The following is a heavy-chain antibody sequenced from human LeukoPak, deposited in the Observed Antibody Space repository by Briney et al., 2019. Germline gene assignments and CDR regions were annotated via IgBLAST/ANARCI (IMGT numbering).Heavy chain of an antibody. CDR2: INPSDGST. Sequence: GASVKVSCKASGYTFTSYGISWVRQAPGQGLEWMGIINPSDGSTKYAQKVQGRVTLTGDTSTSTVYMELSNLRSEDTAVYYCARDGLQTRYNWNDEGRKNWFDPWGQGTLVTVSS. J-gene: IGHJ5*02. D-gene: IGHD1-1*01. V-gene: IGHV1-46*01. CDR1: GYTFTSYG. CDR3: ARDGLQTRYNWNDEGRKNWFDP.